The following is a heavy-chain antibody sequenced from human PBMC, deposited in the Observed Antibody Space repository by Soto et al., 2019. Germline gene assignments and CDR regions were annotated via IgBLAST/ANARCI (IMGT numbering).Heavy chain of an antibody. Sequence: SLRLSCTASGFTFSNYGMHWVRQAPGKGLEWVAIIWYDGSIKYYADSVKGRFTISRDNSKNTLYLQMNSLRAEDTAVYYCARDGLLWFGELLYGMDVWGQGTTVTVSS. V-gene: IGHV3-33*01. J-gene: IGHJ6*02. CDR3: ARDGLLWFGELLYGMDV. CDR2: IWYDGSIK. D-gene: IGHD3-10*01. CDR1: GFTFSNYG.